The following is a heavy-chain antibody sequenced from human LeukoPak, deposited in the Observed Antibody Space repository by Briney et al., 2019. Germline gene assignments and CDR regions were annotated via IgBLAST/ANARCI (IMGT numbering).Heavy chain of an antibody. J-gene: IGHJ4*02. CDR2: IYYSGST. D-gene: IGHD4-17*01. CDR1: GGSISSYY. V-gene: IGHV4-59*08. Sequence: PSETLSLTCTVSGGSISSYYWSWNRQPPGKGLEWIGYIYYSGSTNYNPSLKSRVTISVDTSKNQFSLKLSSVTAADTAVYYCARHDGDFDYWGQGTLVTVSS. CDR3: ARHDGDFDY.